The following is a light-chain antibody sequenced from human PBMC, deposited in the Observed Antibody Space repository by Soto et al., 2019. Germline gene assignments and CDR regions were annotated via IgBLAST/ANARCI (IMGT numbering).Light chain of an antibody. CDR3: GAWDSSLSAGV. J-gene: IGLJ2*01. V-gene: IGLV1-51*01. CDR2: DNN. CDR1: SSNIGHNY. Sequence: QSVLTQPPSVSAAPGQKVTISCSGSSSNIGHNYVSWYRHLPGTAPKLLIYDNNQRPSGIPDRFSGSKSGTSATLGITGLQTGDEAHYYCGAWDSSLSAGVFGGGIKVTVL.